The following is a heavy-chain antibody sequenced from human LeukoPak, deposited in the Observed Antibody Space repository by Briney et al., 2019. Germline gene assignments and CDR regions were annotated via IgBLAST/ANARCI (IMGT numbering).Heavy chain of an antibody. Sequence: GGSLRLSCAASGFTFSSYSMNWVRQAPGKGLEWVSYISSSGSTIYYADSVKGRFTISRDNAKNSLYLQMNSLRAEDTAVYYCARKSYYDSSDGPADAFDIWGQGTMVTVSS. D-gene: IGHD3-22*01. CDR2: ISSSGSTI. V-gene: IGHV3-48*04. CDR1: GFTFSSYS. CDR3: ARKSYYDSSDGPADAFDI. J-gene: IGHJ3*02.